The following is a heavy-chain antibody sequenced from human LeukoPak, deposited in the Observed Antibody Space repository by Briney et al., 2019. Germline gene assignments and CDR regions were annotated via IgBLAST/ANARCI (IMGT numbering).Heavy chain of an antibody. Sequence: GGSLRLSCAASGFTFSTYSLNWVRQAPGKGLEWVSYISRSSDTIYYAASVKGRFTISRDNAKNSLYLQMNSLRAEDTAVYYCATNFWNSDSALLDYWGQGTLVTVSS. D-gene: IGHD1-7*01. J-gene: IGHJ4*02. CDR3: ATNFWNSDSALLDY. V-gene: IGHV3-48*01. CDR2: ISRSSDTI. CDR1: GFTFSTYS.